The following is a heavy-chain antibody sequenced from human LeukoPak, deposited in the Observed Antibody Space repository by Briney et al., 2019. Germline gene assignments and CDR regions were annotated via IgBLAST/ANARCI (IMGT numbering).Heavy chain of an antibody. D-gene: IGHD3-22*01. CDR2: IRGNAGTT. V-gene: IGHV3-23*01. Sequence: PGGSLRLSCAASGFTFSDYYMSWIRQAPGKGLEWVSAIRGNAGTTYYADSVKGRFTIFRDNYKNMLYLQMNSLRVEDTAVYYCAKGHGDASGYYYFDSWGQGTLVTVSS. CDR3: AKGHGDASGYYYFDS. J-gene: IGHJ4*02. CDR1: GFTFSDYY.